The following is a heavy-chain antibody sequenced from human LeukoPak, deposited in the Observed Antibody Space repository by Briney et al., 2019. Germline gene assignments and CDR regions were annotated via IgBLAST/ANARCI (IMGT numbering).Heavy chain of an antibody. CDR2: ISAYNGNT. V-gene: IGHV1-18*01. Sequence: ASVKVSCKASGYTFTSYGISWVRQAPGQGLEWMGWISAYNGNTNYAQKLQGRVTMTTDTSTSTAYMELRSLRSDDTAVYYCARGMGITIFGVVIIQASDYWGQGTLVTVSS. J-gene: IGHJ4*02. CDR3: ARGMGITIFGVVIIQASDY. D-gene: IGHD3-3*01. CDR1: GYTFTSYG.